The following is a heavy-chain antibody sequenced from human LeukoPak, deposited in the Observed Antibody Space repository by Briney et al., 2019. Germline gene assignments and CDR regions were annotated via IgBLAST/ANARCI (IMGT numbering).Heavy chain of an antibody. Sequence: PGRSLRLSCAACGFTFSSYAMHWVRHAPGKGLEWVAVISYDGSNIYYAASVKGRLTISRDNAQNTLYLQMNSLRAEDTALYYCARESGSYYSDYWGQGTLVTVSS. D-gene: IGHD1-26*01. CDR2: ISYDGSNI. CDR1: GFTFSSYA. V-gene: IGHV3-30*04. CDR3: ARESGSYYSDY. J-gene: IGHJ4*02.